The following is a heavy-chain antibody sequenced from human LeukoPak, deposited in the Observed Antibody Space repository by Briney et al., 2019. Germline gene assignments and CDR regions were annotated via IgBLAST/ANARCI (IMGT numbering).Heavy chain of an antibody. J-gene: IGHJ4*02. V-gene: IGHV3-23*01. CDR3: AKAPVTTCRGAYCYPFDY. CDR1: GFTFSSYA. D-gene: IGHD2-21*01. CDR2: LSGSGGNT. Sequence: GGSLRLSCAASGFTFSSYAMNWVRQVPGKGLEWVSVLSGSGGNTFYVDSVKGRFTISRDSSKNTLFLQMNRLRPEDAAVYYCAKAPVTTCRGAYCYPFDYWGQGTLVTVSS.